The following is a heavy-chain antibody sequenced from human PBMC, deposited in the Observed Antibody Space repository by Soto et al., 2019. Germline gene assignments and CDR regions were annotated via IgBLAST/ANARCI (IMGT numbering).Heavy chain of an antibody. Sequence: QVQLVQSGAEVKKPGSSVRVSCKTSGDTFHTFAISWVRQAPGQGLEWMGGIIPIFGTPDYAQQFPGRVTISADESTSTAYLELRSLRYEDTAVYYCARSPGITGTRASQYAMDVWGQGTTVTVSS. J-gene: IGHJ6*02. CDR2: IIPIFGTP. V-gene: IGHV1-69*01. CDR3: ARSPGITGTRASQYAMDV. CDR1: GDTFHTFA. D-gene: IGHD1-20*01.